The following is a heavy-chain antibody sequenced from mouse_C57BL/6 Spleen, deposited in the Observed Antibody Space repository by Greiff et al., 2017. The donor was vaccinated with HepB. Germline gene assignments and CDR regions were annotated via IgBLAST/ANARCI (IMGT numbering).Heavy chain of an antibody. D-gene: IGHD2-4*01. Sequence: QVQLQQSGAELVKPGASVKISCKASGYAFSSYWMNWVKQRPGKGLEWIGQIYPGDGDTNYNGKFKGKATLTADKSSSTAYMQLSSLASEDSAVYFWARYDYDDAMDYWGQGTSVTVSS. CDR3: ARYDYDDAMDY. CDR2: IYPGDGDT. CDR1: GYAFSSYW. V-gene: IGHV1-80*01. J-gene: IGHJ4*01.